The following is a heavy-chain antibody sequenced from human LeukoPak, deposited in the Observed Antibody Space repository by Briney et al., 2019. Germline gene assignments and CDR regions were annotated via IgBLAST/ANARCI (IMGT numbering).Heavy chain of an antibody. CDR1: GFTFSSYE. CDR3: AKDLSALLPGAHNYMDV. Sequence: GGSLRLSSAASGFTFSSYEMNWVRQAPGKGLEWVSYISSSGSTIYYADSVKGRFTISRDNAKNSLYLQMNSLRAEDTALYYCAKDLSALLPGAHNYMDVWGKGTTVTISS. D-gene: IGHD2/OR15-2a*01. CDR2: ISSSGSTI. V-gene: IGHV3-48*03. J-gene: IGHJ6*03.